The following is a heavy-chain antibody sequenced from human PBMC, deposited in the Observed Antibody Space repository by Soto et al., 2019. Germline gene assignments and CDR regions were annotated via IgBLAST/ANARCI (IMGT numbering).Heavy chain of an antibody. J-gene: IGHJ6*02. CDR3: ARYIPSDFAMDV. CDR2: IYPGDSDT. CDR1: GYSISTYW. D-gene: IGHD2-21*01. V-gene: IGHV5-51*01. Sequence: EVQLVQSEAQLKRPGESLTISCQASGYSISTYWVAWVRQLPGKGLDWMGIIYPGDSDTRYSPSFQGHVTISADKSINTAYLQWPSLRASDTAIYFCARYIPSDFAMDVWGLGTTVIVSS.